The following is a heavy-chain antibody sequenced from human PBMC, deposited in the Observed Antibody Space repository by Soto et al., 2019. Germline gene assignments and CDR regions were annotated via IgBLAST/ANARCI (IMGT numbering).Heavy chain of an antibody. CDR1: GFTFSSYA. CDR2: ISGNGGST. V-gene: IGHV3-64*01. Sequence: EVRLVESGGGLVQPGGSLRLSCAASGFTFSSYAMHWVRQAPGKGLEYVSAISGNGGSTYYANSVKGRFTISRDNSKNTLYLKMGSLRAEDMAVYYCARRTPGWYFDLWGRGTLVTVSS. J-gene: IGHJ2*01. CDR3: ARRTPGWYFDL.